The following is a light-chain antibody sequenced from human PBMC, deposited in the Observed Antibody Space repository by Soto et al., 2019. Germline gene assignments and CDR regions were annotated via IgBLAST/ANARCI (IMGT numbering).Light chain of an antibody. Sequence: DIQMTQSPSTLSASVGDRVTITCRASQSISSWLAWYQQKPGKAPKLLIYKESSLESGVPSRFSGSGSGTEFTLTISSLQPDDFATYYRQQYNSYWTFGQGTKVDI. V-gene: IGKV1-5*03. J-gene: IGKJ1*01. CDR1: QSISSW. CDR2: KES. CDR3: QQYNSYWT.